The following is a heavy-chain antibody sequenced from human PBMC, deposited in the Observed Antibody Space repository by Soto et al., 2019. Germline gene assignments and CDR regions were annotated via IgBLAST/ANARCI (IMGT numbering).Heavy chain of an antibody. CDR1: GGSISSGGYY. J-gene: IGHJ5*02. CDR3: ARSPDWGSSPNWFDP. D-gene: IGHD7-27*01. CDR2: IYYSGST. V-gene: IGHV4-31*03. Sequence: PSETLSLTCTVSGGSISSGGYYWSWIRQHPGKGLEWIGYIYYSGSTYYNPSLKSRVTISVDTSKNQFSLKLSSVTAADTAVYYRARSPDWGSSPNWFDPWGQGTLVTVSS.